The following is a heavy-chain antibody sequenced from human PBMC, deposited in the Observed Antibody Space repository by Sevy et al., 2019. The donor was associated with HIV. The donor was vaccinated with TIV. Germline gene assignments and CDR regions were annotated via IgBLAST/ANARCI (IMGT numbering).Heavy chain of an antibody. J-gene: IGHJ6*02. D-gene: IGHD3-10*01. CDR2: IIPIFGTA. Sequence: ASVKVSCKASGGTFSSYAISWVRQAPGQGLEWMGGIIPIFGTANYALKFQGRVTITADESTSTAYMELSSLRSEDTAVYYCARSRGYYGSGSSFAYYGMDVWGQGTTVTVSS. CDR3: ARSRGYYGSGSSFAYYGMDV. V-gene: IGHV1-69*13. CDR1: GGTFSSYA.